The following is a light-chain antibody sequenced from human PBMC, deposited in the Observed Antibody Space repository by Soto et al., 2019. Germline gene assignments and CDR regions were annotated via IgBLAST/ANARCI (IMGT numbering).Light chain of an antibody. V-gene: IGKV1-6*01. CDR1: QGIRSA. CDR3: LLDYSYFWA. J-gene: IGKJ1*01. Sequence: AIQVTQSPSSLSASVGDSVTITCRTSQGIRSALGGYQQKPGKVPKLLIYAASTLRSGVPSRFSGSGSGRDFTLTISSLQPEDFATDYCLLDYSYFWAFGQGTKVEVQ. CDR2: AAS.